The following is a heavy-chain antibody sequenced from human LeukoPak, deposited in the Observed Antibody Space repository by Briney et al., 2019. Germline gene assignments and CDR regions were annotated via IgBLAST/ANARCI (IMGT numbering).Heavy chain of an antibody. CDR1: GGSISSGSYY. V-gene: IGHV4-61*02. CDR2: IYTSGST. CDR3: AREVPSYYYYMDV. J-gene: IGHJ6*03. Sequence: SQTLSPTCTVSGGSISSGSYYWSWIRQPAGKGLEWIGRIYTSGSTNYNPSLKSRVTISVDTSKNQFSLKLSSVTAADTAVYYCAREVPSYYYYMDVWGKGTTVTVSS.